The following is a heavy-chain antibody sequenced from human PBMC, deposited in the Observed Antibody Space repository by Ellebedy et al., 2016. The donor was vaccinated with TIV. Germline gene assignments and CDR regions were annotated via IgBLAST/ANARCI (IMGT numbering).Heavy chain of an antibody. D-gene: IGHD2-8*01. V-gene: IGHV4-34*01. CDR2: VNHSGST. CDR1: AGSLRGYY. Sequence: MPSETLSLTCGVYAGSLRGYYWSWIRQSPGKGLEWIGEVNHSGSTYYNPSLKSRLTISVDTSKNQISLKLSSVTATDTAVYSCARGRSMLAPYFDYWGQGTLVTVSS. CDR3: ARGRSMLAPYFDY. J-gene: IGHJ4*02.